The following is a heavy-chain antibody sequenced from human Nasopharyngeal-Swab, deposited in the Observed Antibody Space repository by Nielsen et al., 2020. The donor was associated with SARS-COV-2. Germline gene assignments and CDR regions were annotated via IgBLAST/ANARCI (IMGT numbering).Heavy chain of an antibody. CDR3: ARGPGFGGSIAAH. D-gene: IGHD6-6*01. V-gene: IGHV4-31*03. Sequence: SETLSLTCTVSGGSISSGGYYWSWIRQHPGKGLEWIGYIYYSGSTYYNPSLKSRVTISVDTSKNQFSLKLSSVTAADTAVYYCARGPGFGGSIAAHWGQGTMVTVSS. J-gene: IGHJ3*01. CDR1: GGSISSGGYY. CDR2: IYYSGST.